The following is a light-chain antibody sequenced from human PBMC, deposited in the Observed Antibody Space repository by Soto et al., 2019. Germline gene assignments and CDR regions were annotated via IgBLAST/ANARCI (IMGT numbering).Light chain of an antibody. V-gene: IGLV2-23*02. CDR3: CSSAGGGTYV. Sequence: QSVLTQPASVSGSPGQSIAISCTGTSSDVGSYDLVSWYQQHPGKAPKLMIYEVTKRPSGVSSRFSGSKSGNTASLTISGVRAEDDADYYCCSSAGGGTYVFGTGTKVTVL. CDR2: EVT. J-gene: IGLJ1*01. CDR1: SSDVGSYDL.